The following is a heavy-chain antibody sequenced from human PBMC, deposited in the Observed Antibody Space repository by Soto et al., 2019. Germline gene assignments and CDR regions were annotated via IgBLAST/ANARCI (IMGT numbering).Heavy chain of an antibody. Sequence: GGSLRLSCAASGFTFDDYAMHWVRQAPGKGLEWVSGISWNSGSIGYADSVKGRFTISRDNAKNSLYLQMNSLRAEDTALYYCARRRYIVATKYYYYYMDVWGKGTTVTVSS. CDR2: ISWNSGSI. CDR1: GFTFDDYA. D-gene: IGHD5-12*01. V-gene: IGHV3-9*01. J-gene: IGHJ6*03. CDR3: ARRRYIVATKYYYYYMDV.